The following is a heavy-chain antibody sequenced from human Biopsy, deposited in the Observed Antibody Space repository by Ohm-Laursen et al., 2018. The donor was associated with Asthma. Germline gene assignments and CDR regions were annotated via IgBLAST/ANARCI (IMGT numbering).Heavy chain of an antibody. CDR3: ARTFHFWSPYHAEHYQL. J-gene: IGHJ1*01. V-gene: IGHV3-33*01. CDR1: GFAFSSYA. D-gene: IGHD3-3*02. Sequence: LRLSCAASGFAFSSYAIHWVRQAPGKGLEWVAVIWNDGSNKYYADSVKGRFTISRDNAKNSLYLQMNSLRAEDTAVYYCARTFHFWSPYHAEHYQLWGQGTLVTVSS. CDR2: IWNDGSNK.